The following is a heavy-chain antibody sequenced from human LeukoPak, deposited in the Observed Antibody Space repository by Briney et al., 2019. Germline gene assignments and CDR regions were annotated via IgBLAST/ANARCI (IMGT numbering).Heavy chain of an antibody. CDR3: ARDGSRRYSSSYNWFDP. V-gene: IGHV4-4*07. CDR2: IYTSGST. J-gene: IGHJ5*02. Sequence: SETLSLTCTVSGGSISSYYWSWIRQPAGKGLEWIGRIYTSGSTNYNPSLKSRVTMSVDTSKNQFSLKLSSVTAADTAVYYCARDGSRRYSSSYNWFDPWGQGTLVTVSS. CDR1: GGSISSYY. D-gene: IGHD6-13*01.